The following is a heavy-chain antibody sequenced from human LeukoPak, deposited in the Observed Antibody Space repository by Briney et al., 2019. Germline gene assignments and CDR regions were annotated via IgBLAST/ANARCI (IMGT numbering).Heavy chain of an antibody. Sequence: EASVKVSCKASGYTFTGYYMHWVRQAPGQGLEWMGWINPNSGGTNYAQKLQGRVTMTTDTSTSTAYMELRSLRSGDTAVYYCARVHKDPTHYYYYYYMDVWGKGTTVTVSS. CDR1: GYTFTGYY. CDR2: INPNSGGT. CDR3: ARVHKDPTHYYYYYYMDV. J-gene: IGHJ6*03. V-gene: IGHV1-2*02.